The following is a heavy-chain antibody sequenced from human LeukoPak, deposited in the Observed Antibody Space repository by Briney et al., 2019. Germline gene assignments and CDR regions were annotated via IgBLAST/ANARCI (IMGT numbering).Heavy chain of an antibody. CDR3: ARASYTPYYYYGMDV. D-gene: IGHD1-26*01. J-gene: IGHJ6*02. CDR2: IYYSGST. Sequence: SETLSLTCTVSGGSISSYYWSWIRQPPGKGLEWIGYIYYSGSTNYNPSLKSRVTISVDTSKNQFSLKLSSVTAADTAVYYCARASYTPYYYYGMDVWGQGTTVTVSS. CDR1: GGSISSYY. V-gene: IGHV4-59*01.